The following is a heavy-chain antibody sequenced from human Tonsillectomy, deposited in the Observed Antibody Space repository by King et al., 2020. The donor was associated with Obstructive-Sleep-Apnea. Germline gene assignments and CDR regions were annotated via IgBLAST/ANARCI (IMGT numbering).Heavy chain of an antibody. CDR3: VRVGGTSWYRNYFFGMDV. CDR1: GFIFHSYA. CDR2: ISYDGSNK. Sequence: VQLVESGGGVVQPGRSLRLSCAASGFIFHSYAMYWVRQAPGKGLEWMAVISYDGSNKYYSDSVKGRFTISRDNSKNTLYLQMTSLRLEDTAVYYCVRVGGTSWYRNYFFGMDVWGQGTRVPVSS. J-gene: IGHJ6*02. D-gene: IGHD2-2*02. V-gene: IGHV3-30*14.